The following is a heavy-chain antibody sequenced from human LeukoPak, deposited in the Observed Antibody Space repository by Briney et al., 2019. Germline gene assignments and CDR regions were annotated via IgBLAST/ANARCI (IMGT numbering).Heavy chain of an antibody. D-gene: IGHD3-16*01. CDR1: GFTFSDYY. CDR3: AREGGISFEADH. Sequence: PGGSLRLSCAASGFTFSDYYMSWIRQAPGKGLEWVSHSRGSGDIIHYADSVKGRLTISRDNAKNSVYLQMNSLRAEDTAVYYCAREGGISFEADHWGQGTLVTVSS. J-gene: IGHJ4*02. CDR2: SRGSGDII. V-gene: IGHV3-11*01.